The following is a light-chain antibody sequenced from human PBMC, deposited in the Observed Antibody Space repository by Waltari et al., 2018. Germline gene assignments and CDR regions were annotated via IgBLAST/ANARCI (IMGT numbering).Light chain of an antibody. V-gene: IGKV1-9*01. CDR2: AAS. J-gene: IGKJ1*01. CDR1: QGINNF. Sequence: DIHFTQSPSFLSASIGDRVTITCRASQGINNFLAWYQQKSGKAPKLLIFAASTLQSGVPPRFSGSVSGTEFSLTISSLQPEDFASYYCQQVNTYPWTFGQGTKVEIK. CDR3: QQVNTYPWT.